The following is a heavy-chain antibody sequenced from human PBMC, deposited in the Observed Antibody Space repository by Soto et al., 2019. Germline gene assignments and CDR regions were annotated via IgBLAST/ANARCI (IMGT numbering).Heavy chain of an antibody. V-gene: IGHV1-3*01. CDR1: GYTFTSYA. CDR3: ARDGGQTIFGVVINRDAFDI. J-gene: IGHJ3*02. CDR2: IHAGNGNT. D-gene: IGHD3-3*01. Sequence: QVQLVQSGAEVKKPGASVKVSCKASGYTFTSYAMHWVRQAPGXXXEWMGWIHAGNGNTKYSQKFQGRVIITRDTAAGTAYMGLSSLRSEDTAVYYCARDGGQTIFGVVINRDAFDIWGQGTMVTVSS.